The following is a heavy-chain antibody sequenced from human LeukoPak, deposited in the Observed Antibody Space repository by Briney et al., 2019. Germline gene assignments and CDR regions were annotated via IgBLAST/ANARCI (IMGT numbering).Heavy chain of an antibody. CDR3: AGTVLAYCGGDCYPLPNY. J-gene: IGHJ4*02. D-gene: IGHD2-21*02. Sequence: GGSLRLSCAASGFTFSSYDMHWVRQAPGKGLEWVAFIRYDGSNKYYADSVKGRFTISRDNSKNTLYLQMNSLRAEDTAVYYCAGTVLAYCGGDCYPLPNYWGQGTLVTVSS. CDR1: GFTFSSYD. CDR2: IRYDGSNK. V-gene: IGHV3-30*02.